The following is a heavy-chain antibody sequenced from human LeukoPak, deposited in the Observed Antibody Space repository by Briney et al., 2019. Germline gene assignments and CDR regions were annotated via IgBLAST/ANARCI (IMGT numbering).Heavy chain of an antibody. CDR2: MNPNSGNT. D-gene: IGHD2-15*01. CDR3: ARTRILDV. J-gene: IGHJ6*02. Sequence: EWMGWMNPNSGNTGYTQKFQGRVTMTRNTSITTAYLELSGLTSEDTAMYYCARTRILDVWGQGTTVSVSS. V-gene: IGHV1-8*01.